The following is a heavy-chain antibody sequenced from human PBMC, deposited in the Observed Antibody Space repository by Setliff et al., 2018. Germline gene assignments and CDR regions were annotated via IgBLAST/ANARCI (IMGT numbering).Heavy chain of an antibody. Sequence: GASVKVSCKASGYTFTTYGISWVRQAPGQGLEWMGWISADNGNTNYAQNLQGRVTMTTDTSTSTAYMELRSLRSDDTAIYYCARVRKNDDSNNWYGASYYSYHYATDVWGLGTTVTVSS. CDR1: GYTFTTYG. D-gene: IGHD6-13*01. CDR3: ARVRKNDDSNNWYGASYYSYHYATDV. V-gene: IGHV1-18*01. J-gene: IGHJ6*02. CDR2: ISADNGNT.